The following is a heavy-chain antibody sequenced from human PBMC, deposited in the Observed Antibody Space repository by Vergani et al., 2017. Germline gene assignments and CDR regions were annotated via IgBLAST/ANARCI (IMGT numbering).Heavy chain of an antibody. V-gene: IGHV3-33*01. Sequence: QVQLVESGGGVVQPGRSLRLSCAASGFTASSYGMHWVRQAPGKGLEWVAVRWYDGSNKYYADSVKGRFTISRYNSKNTLYLQMNSLRAEDTAVYYCARSENVRLYYFDYWGQGTLVTVSS. CDR1: GFTASSYG. D-gene: IGHD1-1*01. J-gene: IGHJ4*02. CDR3: ARSENVRLYYFDY. CDR2: RWYDGSNK.